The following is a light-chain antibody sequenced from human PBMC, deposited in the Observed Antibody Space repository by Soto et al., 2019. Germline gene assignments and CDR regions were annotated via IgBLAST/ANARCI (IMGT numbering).Light chain of an antibody. J-gene: IGKJ4*01. V-gene: IGKV3-11*01. CDR1: ENVRTF. CDR2: GAS. CDR3: QQRSNWPLT. Sequence: VVLTQSPATLSLSPWERATLSCRASENVRTFVDWYQQKPGQAPRLLIYGASNRATGIPARFSGSGSGTDFTLIISSLEPEDFAVYYCQQRSNWPLTFGGGTKVDIK.